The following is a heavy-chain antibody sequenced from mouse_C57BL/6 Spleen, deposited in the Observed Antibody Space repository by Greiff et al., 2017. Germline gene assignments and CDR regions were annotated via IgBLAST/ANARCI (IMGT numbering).Heavy chain of an antibody. V-gene: IGHV5-16*01. CDR1: GFTFSDYY. J-gene: IGHJ4*01. CDR3: ARGFYDYDHAMDY. Sequence: EVKLVESEGGLVQPGSSMKLSCTASGFTFSDYYMAWVRQVPEKGLEWVANINYDGSSTYYLDSLKSRFIISRDNAKNILYLQMSSLKSEDTATYYCARGFYDYDHAMDYWGQGTSVTVSS. D-gene: IGHD2-4*01. CDR2: INYDGSST.